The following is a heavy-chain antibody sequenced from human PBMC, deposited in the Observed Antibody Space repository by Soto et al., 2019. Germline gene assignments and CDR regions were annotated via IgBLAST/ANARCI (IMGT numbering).Heavy chain of an antibody. CDR1: GYTLTELS. Sequence: ASVKVSCKVSGYTLTELSMHWVRQAPGKGLEWMGGFDPEDGETIYAQKFQGRVTMTEDTSTDTAYMELSSLRSEDTAVYYRATPGVITSLDAFDIWGQGTMVTVSS. CDR3: ATPGVITSLDAFDI. D-gene: IGHD3-3*01. J-gene: IGHJ3*02. CDR2: FDPEDGET. V-gene: IGHV1-24*01.